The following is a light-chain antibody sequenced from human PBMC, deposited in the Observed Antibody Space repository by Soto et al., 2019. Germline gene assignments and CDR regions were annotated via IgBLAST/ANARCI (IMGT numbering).Light chain of an antibody. Sequence: EIVLTQSPGTLPVSPGERATLSCRASQSVSSSYLAWYQQKPGQAPRLLIYGASSRATGIPDRFSGSGSGTDFTLTISRLEPEDFAVYYCQQYGSSPFTFGPGNNVNIK. CDR3: QQYGSSPFT. CDR1: QSVSSSY. CDR2: GAS. J-gene: IGKJ3*01. V-gene: IGKV3-20*01.